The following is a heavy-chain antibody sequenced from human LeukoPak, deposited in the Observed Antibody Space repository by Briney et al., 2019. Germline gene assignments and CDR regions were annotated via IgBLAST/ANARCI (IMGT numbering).Heavy chain of an antibody. D-gene: IGHD1-26*01. J-gene: IGHJ4*02. CDR2: VSGIGGST. V-gene: IGHV3-23*01. CDR1: GFVFSEYA. Sequence: GGSLRLSCAASGFVFSEYAMSWVRQAPGKGLEWVSGVSGIGGSTYYTDSVKGRFTISRDNSKNTLYRQMNSLRAEDTAVYYCAKGPYPTVGTSFDYWGQATLVTASS. CDR3: AKGPYPTVGTSFDY.